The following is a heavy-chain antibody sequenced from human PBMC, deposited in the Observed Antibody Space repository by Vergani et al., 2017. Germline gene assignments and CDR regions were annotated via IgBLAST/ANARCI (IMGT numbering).Heavy chain of an antibody. CDR1: GFTFSSYA. D-gene: IGHD3-3*01. CDR2: ISGSGGST. Sequence: EVQLLESGGGLVQPGGSLRLSCAASGFTFSSYAMSWVRQAPGKGLEWVSAISGSGGSTYYADSVKGRFTISRDNAKNSLYLQMNSLRAEDTALYYCAKDIWSGYSNDMDVWGKGTTVTVSS. CDR3: AKDIWSGYSNDMDV. V-gene: IGHV3-23*01. J-gene: IGHJ6*03.